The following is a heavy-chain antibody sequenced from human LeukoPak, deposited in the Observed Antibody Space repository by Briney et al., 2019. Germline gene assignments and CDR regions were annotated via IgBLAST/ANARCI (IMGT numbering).Heavy chain of an antibody. J-gene: IGHJ1*01. Sequence: GGSLRLSCAASGFTFSDYYMSWIRQAPGKGLEWVSYISSSGSTIYYADSVKGRFTISRDNAKNSLYLQMNSLRAEDTAVYYCARLPDDYGDYKYFQHWGQGTLVTVSA. CDR3: ARLPDDYGDYKYFQH. V-gene: IGHV3-11*04. CDR1: GFTFSDYY. CDR2: ISSSGSTI. D-gene: IGHD4-17*01.